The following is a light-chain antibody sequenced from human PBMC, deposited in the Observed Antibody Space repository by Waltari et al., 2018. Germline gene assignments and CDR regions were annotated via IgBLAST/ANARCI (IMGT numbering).Light chain of an antibody. CDR3: QQYYSPPLT. CDR1: PTILTSSNNKNA. J-gene: IGKJ4*01. Sequence: IVMTQYPDSLAVSLGERATINCKARPTILTSSNNKNALAWYQQKPRHPPKMLIYCASTRTAGVPARFCGRGSETYFTLTISRLQADDVAVYYCQQYYSPPLTFGGGTKVEIK. V-gene: IGKV4-1*01. CDR2: CAS.